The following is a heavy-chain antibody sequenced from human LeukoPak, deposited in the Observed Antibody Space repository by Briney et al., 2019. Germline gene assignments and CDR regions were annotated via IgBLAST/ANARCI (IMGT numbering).Heavy chain of an antibody. V-gene: IGHV1-2*02. CDR1: GYTFTSYC. J-gene: IGHJ4*02. CDR2: SDPKSGAT. CDR3: ARGNFYDNKGYSPELSY. D-gene: IGHD3-10*01. Sequence: ASVKVSCKTSGYTFTSYCIHWLRQAPGQRFEWMGWSDPKSGATKYEHFQGRVTMTRDTSISTAYMELSRLTSDDTAVYYCARGNFYDNKGYSPELSYWGQGTLVTVSS.